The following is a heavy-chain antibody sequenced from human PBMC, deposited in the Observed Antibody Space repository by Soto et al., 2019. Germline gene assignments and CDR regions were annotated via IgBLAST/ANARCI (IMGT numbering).Heavy chain of an antibody. CDR2: ISWNSGSI. CDR1: GFTFDDYA. CDR3: AKDGFPKYYDFWSGYYTRVFGWFDP. J-gene: IGHJ5*02. Sequence: GGSLRLSCAASGFTFDDYAMHWVRQAPGKGLEWVSGISWNSGSIGYADSVKGRFTISRDNAKNSLYLQMNSLRAEDTALYYCAKDGFPKYYDFWSGYYTRVFGWFDPWGQGTLVTVSS. D-gene: IGHD3-3*01. V-gene: IGHV3-9*01.